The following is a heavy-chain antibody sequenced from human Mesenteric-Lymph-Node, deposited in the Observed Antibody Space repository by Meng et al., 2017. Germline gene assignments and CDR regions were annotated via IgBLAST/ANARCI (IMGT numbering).Heavy chain of an antibody. D-gene: IGHD1-26*01. CDR3: ARVGGWELLPVDY. CDR2: IWYDGRYR. V-gene: IGHV3-33*01. Sequence: GESLKISCAVSGFTFSDYGMHWVRQAPGKGLEWVASIWYDGRYRFHADSVKGRFTISRDNAKNSLYLQMNSLRAEDTAVYYCARVGGWELLPVDYWGQGTLVTVSS. CDR1: GFTFSDYG. J-gene: IGHJ4*02.